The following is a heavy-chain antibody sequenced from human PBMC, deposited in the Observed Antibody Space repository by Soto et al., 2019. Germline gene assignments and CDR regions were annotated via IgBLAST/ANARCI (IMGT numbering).Heavy chain of an antibody. CDR3: ARSKGDILTGTPTNYYYGMDV. CDR2: IYYSGST. D-gene: IGHD3-9*01. Sequence: PSETLSLTCTVSGGSISSYYWSWIRQPPGKGLEWIGYIYYSGSTNYNPSLKSRVTISVDTSKNQFSLKLSSVTAADTAVYYCARSKGDILTGTPTNYYYGMDVWGQGTTVTVSS. CDR1: GGSISSYY. J-gene: IGHJ6*02. V-gene: IGHV4-59*01.